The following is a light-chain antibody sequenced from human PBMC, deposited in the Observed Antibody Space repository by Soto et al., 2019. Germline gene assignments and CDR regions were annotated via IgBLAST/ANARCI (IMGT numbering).Light chain of an antibody. Sequence: EIVLTQSPGTLSLSPGERATLSCRASQIVSSNYLAWYQQKPGQPPRLLIYGAFIKATGIPDSFSGSGSGTDFTLTISRLEPEDFALYYCQQYGSSPLTFGGGTKVEIK. CDR2: GAF. V-gene: IGKV3-20*01. J-gene: IGKJ4*01. CDR3: QQYGSSPLT. CDR1: QIVSSNY.